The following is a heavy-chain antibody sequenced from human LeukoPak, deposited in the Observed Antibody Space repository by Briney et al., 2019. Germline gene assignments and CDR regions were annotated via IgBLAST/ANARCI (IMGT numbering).Heavy chain of an antibody. CDR3: AKDSFRYDSSGYPKYFQH. CDR2: ISGSAGGT. CDR1: GFTLSNYA. J-gene: IGHJ1*01. D-gene: IGHD3-22*01. Sequence: GGSLRLSCAASGFTLSNYAMNWVRQAPGKGVEWVSGISGSAGGTYYTDSVKGRFTISRDNAKNYLYLQMNSLRAEDTALYYCAKDSFRYDSSGYPKYFQHWGQGTLVTVSS. V-gene: IGHV3-23*01.